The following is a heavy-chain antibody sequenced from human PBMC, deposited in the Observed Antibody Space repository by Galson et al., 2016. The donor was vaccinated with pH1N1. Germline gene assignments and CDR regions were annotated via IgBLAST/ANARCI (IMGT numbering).Heavy chain of an antibody. CDR2: ICPGDSDT. CDR1: GSSFTSYW. D-gene: IGHD3-22*01. J-gene: IGHJ2*01. CDR3: ARYAVTYYYDSSGYPDWYFDL. V-gene: IGHV5-51*03. Sequence: QSGAEVKKPGESLKISCKGSGSSFTSYWIGWVRQMPGKGLEWMGIICPGDSDTRYSPSFQGQVTISADKSTSTAYLQWSSLKASDTAIYYCARYAVTYYYDSSGYPDWYFDLWGRGTLVTVSS.